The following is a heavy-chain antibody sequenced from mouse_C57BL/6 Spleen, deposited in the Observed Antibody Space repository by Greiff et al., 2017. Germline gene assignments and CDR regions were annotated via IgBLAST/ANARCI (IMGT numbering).Heavy chain of an antibody. J-gene: IGHJ2*01. Sequence: EVKLQESGGGLVQPGGSMKLSCVASGFTFSNYWMNWVRQSPEKGLEWVAQIRLKSDNYATHYAESVKGRFTISRDDSKSSVYLQMNNLRAEDTGIYYCTITTVVAKDYWGQGTTLTVSS. CDR3: TITTVVAKDY. CDR2: IRLKSDNYAT. CDR1: GFTFSNYW. D-gene: IGHD1-1*01. V-gene: IGHV6-3*01.